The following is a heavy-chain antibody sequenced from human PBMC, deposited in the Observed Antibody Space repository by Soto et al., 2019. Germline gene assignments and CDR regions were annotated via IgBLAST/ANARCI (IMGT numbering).Heavy chain of an antibody. V-gene: IGHV4-4*02. CDR1: SGSISSSNW. J-gene: IGHJ4*02. Sequence: SETLSLTCAVSSGSISSSNWWSWVRQPPGKGLGWIGEIYHSGSTNYNPSPKGRVTISVDKSKNQFSLKLGSVTAADTAVYYCASHGDYVYYFDYWGQGTLVTVSS. D-gene: IGHD4-17*01. CDR2: IYHSGST. CDR3: ASHGDYVYYFDY.